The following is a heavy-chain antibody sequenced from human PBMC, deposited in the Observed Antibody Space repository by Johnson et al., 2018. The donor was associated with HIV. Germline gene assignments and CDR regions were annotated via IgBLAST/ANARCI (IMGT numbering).Heavy chain of an antibody. CDR2: IKSKTEGGTT. J-gene: IGHJ3*02. V-gene: IGHV3-15*01. Sequence: MLLVESGGGLVKPGGSLRLSCAVSGFTFSDAWMSWVRQAPGKGLEWVGRIKSKTEGGTTDYAAPVKGRFTISRDDSKNTLYLQMNSLKTEDTAVYYCTTPRPNWGWNAFDIWGQGTMVTVSS. CDR3: TTPRPNWGWNAFDI. D-gene: IGHD7-27*01. CDR1: GFTFSDAW.